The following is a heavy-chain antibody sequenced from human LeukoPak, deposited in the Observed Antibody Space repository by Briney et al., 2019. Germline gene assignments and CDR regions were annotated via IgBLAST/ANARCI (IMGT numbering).Heavy chain of an antibody. J-gene: IGHJ4*02. V-gene: IGHV3-30*18. CDR3: AKVRDGSGSYYFDY. D-gene: IGHD3-10*01. CDR1: GFTFSSYG. CDR2: ISYDGRNK. Sequence: GGSLRLSCAASGFTFSSYGMHWVRQAPGKGLEWVAVISYDGRNKYYADSVKGRFTVSRDSSKNTLYLQMNSLRAEDTAIFYCAKVRDGSGSYYFDYRGQGTLVTVSS.